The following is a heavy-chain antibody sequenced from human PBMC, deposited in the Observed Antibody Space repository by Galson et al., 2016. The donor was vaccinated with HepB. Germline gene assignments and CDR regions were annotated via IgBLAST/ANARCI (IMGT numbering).Heavy chain of an antibody. Sequence: SLRLSCAASGFTFSSYTMHWVRQTPGKGLEWVALIAYDGSNKYYADSVKGRFTISRDNSKNTLYLQMNSLRAEDTAIYYRASDARYSSNWYYGVASPGFYYYGMDVWGQGTTVTVSS. J-gene: IGHJ6*02. CDR1: GFTFSSYT. CDR2: IAYDGSNK. V-gene: IGHV3-30*04. CDR3: ASDARYSSNWYYGVASPGFYYYGMDV. D-gene: IGHD6-13*01.